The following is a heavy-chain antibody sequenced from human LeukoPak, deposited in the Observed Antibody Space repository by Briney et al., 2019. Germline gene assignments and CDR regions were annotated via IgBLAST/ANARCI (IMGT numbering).Heavy chain of an antibody. D-gene: IGHD1-26*01. V-gene: IGHV3-7*01. CDR3: ASLLGDKTIFDY. CDR1: GFIFSSRW. CDR2: IKRDGSGE. Sequence: PGGSLRLSCAASGFIFSSRWMSWVRQAPGKGLEWVANIKRDGSGEYYVDSVKGRFTISRDNAKNSLYLQMNSLGAEDTAVYYCASLLGDKTIFDYWGQGTLVTVSS. J-gene: IGHJ4*02.